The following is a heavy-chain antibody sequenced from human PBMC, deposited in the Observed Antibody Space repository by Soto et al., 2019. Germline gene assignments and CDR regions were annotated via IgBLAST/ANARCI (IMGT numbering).Heavy chain of an antibody. Sequence: QVQLQQWGAGLLKPSETLSLTCAVYGGSFSGYYWSWIRQPPGKGLEWIGEINHSGSTNYNPSLTSRVTISVDTSKNQFSLKLSSVTAADTAVYYCARGRGYSYGIRFDPWGQGTLVTVSS. CDR3: ARGRGYSYGIRFDP. J-gene: IGHJ5*02. CDR1: GGSFSGYY. CDR2: INHSGST. V-gene: IGHV4-34*01. D-gene: IGHD5-18*01.